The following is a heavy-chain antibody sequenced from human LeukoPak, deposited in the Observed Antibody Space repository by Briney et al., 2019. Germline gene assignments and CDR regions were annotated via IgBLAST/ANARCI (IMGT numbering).Heavy chain of an antibody. CDR2: IYTSGST. Sequence: SQTLSLTCTVSGDSISSNNYYRSWIRQPAGKGLEWIGRIYTSGSTNYNPSLKSRVTISVDTSKNQFSLKLSSVTAADTAVYYCARPTHNDGRAFDIWGQGTMVTVSS. CDR3: ARPTHNDGRAFDI. J-gene: IGHJ3*02. V-gene: IGHV4-61*02. D-gene: IGHD1-1*01. CDR1: GDSISSNNYY.